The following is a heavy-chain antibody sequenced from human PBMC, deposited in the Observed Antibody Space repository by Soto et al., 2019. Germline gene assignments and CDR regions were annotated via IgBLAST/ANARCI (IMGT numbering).Heavy chain of an antibody. CDR3: AKAAPLAAASTLSDY. J-gene: IGHJ4*02. V-gene: IGHV3-30*02. Sequence: DSVKGRFTISRDNSKNTLYLQMNSRRAEDTAVYYCAKAAPLAAASTLSDYWGQGTLVTVSS. D-gene: IGHD6-13*01.